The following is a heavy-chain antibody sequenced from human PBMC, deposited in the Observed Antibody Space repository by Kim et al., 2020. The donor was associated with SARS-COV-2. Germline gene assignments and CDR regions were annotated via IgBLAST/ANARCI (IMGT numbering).Heavy chain of an antibody. CDR2: IYYSGST. J-gene: IGHJ3*02. V-gene: IGHV4-39*01. D-gene: IGHD3-16*01. CDR1: GGSISSSSYY. Sequence: SETLSLTCTVSGGSISSSSYYWGWIRQPPGKGLEWIGSIYYSGSTYYNPSLKSRVTISVDTSKNQFSLKLSSVTAADTAVYYCARRARLIPKAFDIWGQGTMVTVSS. CDR3: ARRARLIPKAFDI.